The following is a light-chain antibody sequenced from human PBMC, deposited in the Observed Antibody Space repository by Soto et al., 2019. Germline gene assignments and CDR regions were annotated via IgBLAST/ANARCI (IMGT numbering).Light chain of an antibody. Sequence: QSALTQPASVSGSPGQSITISCTGSSGDVGAYNHVSWYQQHPGKAPKLMIHDVSNRPSGLSNRFSGSKSGDTASLTISGLQAEDEADYYCISFTTSSTWVFGGGTKVTVL. J-gene: IGLJ3*02. V-gene: IGLV2-14*03. CDR3: ISFTTSSTWV. CDR2: DVS. CDR1: SGDVGAYNH.